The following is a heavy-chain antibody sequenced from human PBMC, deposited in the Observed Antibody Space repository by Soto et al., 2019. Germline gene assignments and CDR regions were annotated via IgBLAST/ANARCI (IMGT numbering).Heavy chain of an antibody. Sequence: SETLSLTCAVSGGSISSGGYSWSWIRQPPGKGLEWIGYIYHSGSTYHNPSLKSRVTISVDRSKNQFSLKLSSVTAADTAVYYCARAGVVGATALDYWVQGTLVTVSS. CDR1: GGSISSGGYS. CDR3: ARAGVVGATALDY. D-gene: IGHD1-26*01. CDR2: IYHSGST. J-gene: IGHJ4*02. V-gene: IGHV4-30-2*01.